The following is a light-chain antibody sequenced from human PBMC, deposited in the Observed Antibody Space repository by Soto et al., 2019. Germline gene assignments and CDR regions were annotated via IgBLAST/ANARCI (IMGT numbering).Light chain of an antibody. CDR1: SSDVGSYNY. Sequence: QSVLTQPASVSGSPGQSITISCTGTSSDVGSYNYVSWYQQHPGKAPRLMIYEVSNRPSGVSNRFSGSKSGNTASLTISGLQPEDEADYYCSSYSSSNTPVLFGGGTKVTVL. J-gene: IGLJ2*01. CDR2: EVS. CDR3: SSYSSSNTPVL. V-gene: IGLV2-14*01.